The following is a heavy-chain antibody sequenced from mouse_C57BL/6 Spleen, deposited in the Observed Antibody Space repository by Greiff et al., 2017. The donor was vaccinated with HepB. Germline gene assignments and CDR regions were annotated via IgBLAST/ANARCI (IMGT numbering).Heavy chain of an antibody. J-gene: IGHJ2*01. Sequence: LVESGPELVKPGASVKISCKASGYAFSSSWMNWVKQRPGKGLEWIGRIYPGDGDTNYNGKFKGKATLTADKSYSTAYMQLSSLTSEDSAVYFCASITTVNYFDYWGKGTTLTVSS. V-gene: IGHV1-82*01. CDR3: ASITTVNYFDY. D-gene: IGHD1-1*01. CDR2: IYPGDGDT. CDR1: GYAFSSSW.